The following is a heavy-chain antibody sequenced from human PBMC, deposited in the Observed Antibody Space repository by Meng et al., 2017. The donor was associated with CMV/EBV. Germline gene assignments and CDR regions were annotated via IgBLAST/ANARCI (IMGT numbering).Heavy chain of an antibody. CDR2: INHSGGT. D-gene: IGHD3-10*01. CDR1: YY. Sequence: YYWSWIRQPPGKGLEWIGEINHSGGTNYNPSLKSRVTISVDTSKNQFSLKLSSVTAADTAVYYCARGAVLVTMVRGVIGGVPNWFDPWGQGTLVTVSS. V-gene: IGHV4-34*01. CDR3: ARGAVLVTMVRGVIGGVPNWFDP. J-gene: IGHJ5*02.